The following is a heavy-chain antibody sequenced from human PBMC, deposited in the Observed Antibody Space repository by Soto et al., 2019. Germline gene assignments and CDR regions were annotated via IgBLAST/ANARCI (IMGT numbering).Heavy chain of an antibody. J-gene: IGHJ4*02. V-gene: IGHV1-69*19. CDR2: ISPMFGAA. CDR3: AREVQVHTPAFVY. CDR1: GGTFNTYA. Sequence: QVQLVQSGAEMKKPGSSVKVSCQSSGGTFNTYAMNWVRQAPGQGPEWMGDISPMFGAANYAPKFQGRVNSSADESTGTSYMQWSSLTSEGTALYFCAREVQVHTPAFVYWGQGTLVTVSS. D-gene: IGHD3-10*01.